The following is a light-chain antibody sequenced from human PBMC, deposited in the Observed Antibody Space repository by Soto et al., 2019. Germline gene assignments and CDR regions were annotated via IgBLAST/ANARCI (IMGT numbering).Light chain of an antibody. CDR2: DAS. CDR3: QHYDTSLPAVT. Sequence: DIQMTQSPSSLSSSVGDRVTITCQASQDISKNLNWYQQKPGKAPNLLIYDASNWQIGVPSRFSGSGSGTDFIFNISSLQPEDFGTYYCQHYDTSLPAVTFGGGTKVDIK. CDR1: QDISKN. V-gene: IGKV1-33*01. J-gene: IGKJ4*01.